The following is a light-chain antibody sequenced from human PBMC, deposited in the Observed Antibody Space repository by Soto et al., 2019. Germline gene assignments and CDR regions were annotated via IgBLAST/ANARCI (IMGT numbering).Light chain of an antibody. CDR1: SSDVGGYEF. CDR2: EVS. V-gene: IGLV2-14*01. Sequence: QSALTQPASVSGSPGQSITISCTGTSSDVGGYEFVSWYQQYPGKAPKLMMSEVSNRPSGVSNRFSGSKSGNTASLTISGLQPEDEAYYYCTSYTSSSTVVFGGGTKLTVL. CDR3: TSYTSSSTVV. J-gene: IGLJ2*01.